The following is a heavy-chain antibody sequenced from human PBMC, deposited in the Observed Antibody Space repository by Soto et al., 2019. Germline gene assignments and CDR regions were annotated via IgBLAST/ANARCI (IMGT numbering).Heavy chain of an antibody. CDR1: GFTFSSYS. D-gene: IGHD3-3*01. V-gene: IGHV3-21*04. CDR2: ISSHSSST. Sequence: GGSLRLSCAASGFTFSSYSMSWVRQAPGEGLEWVSSISSHSSSTYYADSVRGRFTISRDNARNSVFLQMNSLRAEDTAVYYCARRRFLEWLSTGYYFDYWGQGTLVTVS. CDR3: ARRRFLEWLSTGYYFDY. J-gene: IGHJ4*02.